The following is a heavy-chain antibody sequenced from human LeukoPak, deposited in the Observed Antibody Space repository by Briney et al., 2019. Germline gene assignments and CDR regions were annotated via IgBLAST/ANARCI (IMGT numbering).Heavy chain of an antibody. J-gene: IGHJ5*02. CDR2: ISAHNGKT. Sequence: ASVKVSCKASGYTFTSYGITWVRQAPGQGLEWMGWISAHNGKTNYAQKFQGRVTMTTDTPTSTAYMELRSLRSDDTAVYYCARGDVVVSAAVRFDPWGQETLVTVSS. CDR1: GYTFTSYG. D-gene: IGHD2-2*01. CDR3: ARGDVVVSAAVRFDP. V-gene: IGHV1-18*01.